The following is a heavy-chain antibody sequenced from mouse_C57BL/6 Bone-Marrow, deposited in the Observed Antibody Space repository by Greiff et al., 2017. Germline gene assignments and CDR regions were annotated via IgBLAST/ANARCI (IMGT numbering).Heavy chain of an antibody. J-gene: IGHJ3*01. CDR2: IDPSDSET. D-gene: IGHD2-2*01. CDR3: ARGGYDVAY. V-gene: IGHV1-52*01. CDR1: GYTFTSYW. Sequence: VQLHQPGAELVRPGSSVKLSCKASGYTFTSYWMHWVKQRPIQGLEWIGNIDPSDSETHYNQKFKDKATLTVDKSSSTAYMQLSSLTSEDSAVYYCARGGYDVAYWGQGTLVTVSA.